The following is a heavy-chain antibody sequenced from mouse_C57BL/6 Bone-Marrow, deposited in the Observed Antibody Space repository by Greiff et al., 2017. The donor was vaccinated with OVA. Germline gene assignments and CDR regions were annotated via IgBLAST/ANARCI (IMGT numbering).Heavy chain of an antibody. V-gene: IGHV1-82*01. D-gene: IGHD2-1*01. CDR1: GYAFSSSW. CDR3: LIYYGNYNYFDY. CDR2: IYPGDGDT. J-gene: IGHJ2*01. Sequence: QVQLKESGPELVKPGASVKISCKASGYAFSSSWMNWVKQRPGKGLEWIGRIYPGDGDTNYNGKFKGKATLTADKSSSTAYMQLSSLTSEDSAVYFCLIYYGNYNYFDYWGQGTTLTVSS.